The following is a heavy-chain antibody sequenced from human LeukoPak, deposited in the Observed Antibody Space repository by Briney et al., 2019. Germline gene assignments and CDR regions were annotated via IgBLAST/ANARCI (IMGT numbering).Heavy chain of an antibody. D-gene: IGHD2/OR15-2a*01. J-gene: IGHJ5*02. CDR3: ARVFLTTARPEWFDP. Sequence: GASVKVSCKASGYTFTGYYIHWVRQAPGQGLEWMGWINPNSGGTNYPQKFQGRVTMTRDTSITTAYMELSRLRSDDTAVYYCARVFLTTARPEWFDPWGQGTLVTVSS. CDR2: INPNSGGT. CDR1: GYTFTGYY. V-gene: IGHV1-2*02.